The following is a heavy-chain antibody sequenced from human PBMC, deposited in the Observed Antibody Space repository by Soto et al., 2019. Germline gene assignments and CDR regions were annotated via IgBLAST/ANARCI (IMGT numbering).Heavy chain of an antibody. J-gene: IGHJ6*02. CDR2: IFYSGST. CDR1: GGSISSSSYY. Sequence: SETLSLTCTVSGGSISSSSYYWGWIRQPPGKGLEWIGSIFYSGSTYYNPSLKSRVTISVDTSKNQFSLKLSSVTAADTAVYYCARAPVAYIDGMDVWGQGTTVTVSS. D-gene: IGHD1-1*01. V-gene: IGHV4-39*01. CDR3: ARAPVAYIDGMDV.